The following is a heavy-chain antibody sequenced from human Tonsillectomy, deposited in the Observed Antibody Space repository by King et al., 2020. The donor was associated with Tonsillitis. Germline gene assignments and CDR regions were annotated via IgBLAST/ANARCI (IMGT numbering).Heavy chain of an antibody. V-gene: IGHV3-23*04. D-gene: IGHD2-8*01. CDR3: AKASYSHPNTIVLMVYAITDWYFDL. Sequence: VQLVESGGGLVQPGGSLRLSCAASGFTFSSYAMSWVRQAPGKGLEWVSAISVSGGSTYYADSVKGRFTISRDNTKNTLYLQMNSLRAEDTAVYYCAKASYSHPNTIVLMVYAITDWYFDLWGRGTLVTVSS. J-gene: IGHJ2*01. CDR2: ISVSGGST. CDR1: GFTFSSYA.